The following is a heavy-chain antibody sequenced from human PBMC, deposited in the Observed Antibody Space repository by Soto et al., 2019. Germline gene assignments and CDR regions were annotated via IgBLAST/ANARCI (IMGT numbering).Heavy chain of an antibody. CDR3: ARVIIVARQHLDY. V-gene: IGHV3-30*03. D-gene: IGHD6-6*01. CDR1: GFTFSSYA. Sequence: QVQLVGSGGSVVQPGKSLRLSCAASGFTFSSYAMHWARQAPGKGLEWVTVISIRGGDEYYAESVRGRFTISRDDSKKTLYLQMNSLRVEDTAVYSCARVIIVARQHLDYWGQGTLVTVSS. J-gene: IGHJ4*02. CDR2: ISIRGGDE.